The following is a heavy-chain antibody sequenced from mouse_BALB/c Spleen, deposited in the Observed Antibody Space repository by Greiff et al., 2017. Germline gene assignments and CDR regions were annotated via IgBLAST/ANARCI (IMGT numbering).Heavy chain of an antibody. CDR2: ISSGGST. Sequence: EVKLVESGGGLVKPGGSLKLSCAASGFTFSSYAMSWVRQTPEKRLEWVASISSGGSTYYPDSVKGRFTISRDNARNILYLQMSSLRSEDTAMYYCARDLITTVVALYWYFDVWGAGTTVTVSS. CDR1: GFTFSSYA. D-gene: IGHD1-1*01. CDR3: ARDLITTVVALYWYFDV. V-gene: IGHV5-6-5*01. J-gene: IGHJ1*01.